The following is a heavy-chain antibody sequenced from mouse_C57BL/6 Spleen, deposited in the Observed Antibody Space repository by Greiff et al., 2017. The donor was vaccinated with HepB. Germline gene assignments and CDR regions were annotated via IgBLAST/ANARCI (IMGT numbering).Heavy chain of an antibody. CDR3: ARSDYGSSLY. CDR1: GYTFTSYG. V-gene: IGHV1-81*01. CDR2: IYPRSGNT. Sequence: VQLQQSGAELARPGASVKLSCKASGYTFTSYGISWVKQRTGQGLEWIGEIYPRSGNTYYNEKFKGKATLTADKSSSTAYMELRSLTSEDSAVYFCARSDYGSSLYWGQGTTLTVSS. J-gene: IGHJ2*01. D-gene: IGHD1-1*01.